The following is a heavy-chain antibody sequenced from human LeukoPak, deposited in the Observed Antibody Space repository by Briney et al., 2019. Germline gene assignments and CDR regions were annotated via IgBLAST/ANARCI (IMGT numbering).Heavy chain of an antibody. CDR1: GGSIKSHF. CDR2: MFHSGTT. CDR3: ARGYYYGSGSYVPLPPSDP. Sequence: SETLSLTCTASGGSIKSHFWSWVRQPPGKRLEWIGYMFHSGTTNYNPSLKSRVTISVDTSKNQFSLKLSSVTAADTAVYYCARGYYYGSGSYVPLPPSDPWGQGTLVTVSS. V-gene: IGHV4-59*08. J-gene: IGHJ5*02. D-gene: IGHD3-10*01.